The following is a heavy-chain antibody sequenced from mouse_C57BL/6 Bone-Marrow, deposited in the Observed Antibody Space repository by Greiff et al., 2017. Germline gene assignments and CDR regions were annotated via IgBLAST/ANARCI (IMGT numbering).Heavy chain of an antibody. J-gene: IGHJ4*01. Sequence: EVQLQQSGPVLVKPGASVKMSCKASGYTFTDYYMNWVKQSHGKSLEWIGVINPYNGGTSYNQKFKGKATLTVDKSSSTAYMELNSLTSEDSAVYYCARRGYDDAMDYWGQGTSVTVSS. CDR3: ARRGYDDAMDY. D-gene: IGHD2-2*01. CDR2: INPYNGGT. CDR1: GYTFTDYY. V-gene: IGHV1-19*01.